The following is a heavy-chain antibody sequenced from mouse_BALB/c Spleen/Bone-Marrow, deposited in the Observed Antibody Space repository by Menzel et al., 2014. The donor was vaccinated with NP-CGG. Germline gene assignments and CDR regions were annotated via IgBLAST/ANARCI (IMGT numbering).Heavy chain of an antibody. Sequence: EVKLEESGGGLVKLGGSLKLSCAASGFTFSSYYMSWVRQTPEKRLELVAAINTNGGSTYYPDTVKSRFTISRDNAKNTLYLQMSSLKSEDTALYYCASLYDGYSVFVYWGQGTLVTVSA. CDR3: ASLYDGYSVFVY. CDR2: INTNGGST. CDR1: GFTFSSYY. V-gene: IGHV5-6-2*01. J-gene: IGHJ3*01. D-gene: IGHD2-3*01.